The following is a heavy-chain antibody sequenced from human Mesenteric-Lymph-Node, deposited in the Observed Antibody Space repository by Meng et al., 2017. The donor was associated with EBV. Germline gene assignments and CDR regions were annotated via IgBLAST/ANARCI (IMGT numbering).Heavy chain of an antibody. V-gene: IGHV1-18*01. J-gene: IGHJ4*02. CDR1: GYTFTTHG. CDR2: ISPYNDNT. D-gene: IGHD6-13*01. Sequence: HVNLVQSGAGGKKPGASVKVSCQASGYTFTTHGISWVRQAPGQGLEWMGWISPYNDNTNSAQKFQGRVTMTIDTSTRTAYLELRSLRADDTAMYYCARSFAAAAKFDYWGQGTLVTVSS. CDR3: ARSFAAAAKFDY.